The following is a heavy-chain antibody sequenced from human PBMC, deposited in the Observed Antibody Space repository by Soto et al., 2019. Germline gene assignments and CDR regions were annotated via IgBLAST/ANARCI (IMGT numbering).Heavy chain of an antibody. CDR1: GGSFSGDY. J-gene: IGHJ6*02. Sequence: SETLSLTCTVYGGSFSGDYWTWIRQPPGTGLEWIGEINHSGSTNYNPSLKSRVTISVDTSKNQFSLKLTSVTAADTAVYYCARDFTDSSGPTLGMGVWGQGTTVTVSS. V-gene: IGHV4-34*01. CDR2: INHSGST. D-gene: IGHD6-19*01. CDR3: ARDFTDSSGPTLGMGV.